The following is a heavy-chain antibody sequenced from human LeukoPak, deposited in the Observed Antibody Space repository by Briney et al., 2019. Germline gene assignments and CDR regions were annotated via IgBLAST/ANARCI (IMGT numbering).Heavy chain of an antibody. CDR2: IYHSGST. D-gene: IGHD3-22*01. Sequence: PSETLSLTCTVSGDSISSDYWSWIRQPPGKGLEWIGSIYHSGSTYYNPSLKSRVTISVDTSKNQFSLKLSSVTAADTAVYYCAGDSFRRSYYYDSSGYYSAFDIWGQGTMVTVSS. J-gene: IGHJ3*02. V-gene: IGHV4-38-2*02. CDR1: GDSISSDY. CDR3: AGDSFRRSYYYDSSGYYSAFDI.